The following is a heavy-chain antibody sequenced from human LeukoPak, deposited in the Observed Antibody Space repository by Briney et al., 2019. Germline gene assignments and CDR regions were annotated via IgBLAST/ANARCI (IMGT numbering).Heavy chain of an antibody. D-gene: IGHD3-22*01. CDR3: ARAHRRITMIVVALGPKYNWFDP. CDR2: IYYSGST. CDR1: GGSISSSSYY. Sequence: ASETLSLTCTVSGGSISSSSYYWGWIRQPPGKGLEWIGSIYYSGSTYYNPSLKSRVTISVDTSKNQFSLKLSSVTAADTAVYYCARAHRRITMIVVALGPKYNWFDPWGQGTLVTVSS. V-gene: IGHV4-39*07. J-gene: IGHJ5*02.